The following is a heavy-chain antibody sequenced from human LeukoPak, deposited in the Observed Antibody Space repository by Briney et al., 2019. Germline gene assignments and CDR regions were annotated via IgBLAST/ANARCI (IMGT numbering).Heavy chain of an antibody. V-gene: IGHV4-59*12. CDR3: ASFLRFLDWLSYDF. J-gene: IGHJ4*02. D-gene: IGHD3-3*01. CDR2: IYYTGST. CDR1: GGSISSYY. Sequence: SETLSLTCTVSGGSISSYYWSWIRQPPGKGLEWIASIYYTGSTYYNPSLQSRVTISVDTSKNQFSLKLSSATAADTAVYYCASFLRFLDWLSYDFWGQGTLVTVSS.